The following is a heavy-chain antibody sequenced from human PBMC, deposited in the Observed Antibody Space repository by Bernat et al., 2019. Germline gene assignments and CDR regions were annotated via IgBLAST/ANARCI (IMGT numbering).Heavy chain of an antibody. CDR3: VQQLAHPNAFDI. CDR2: ISGSGGST. CDR1: GFTFSSYA. V-gene: IGHV3-23*04. D-gene: IGHD6-6*01. J-gene: IGHJ3*02. Sequence: EVQLVESGGGLVQPGGSLRLSCAASGFTFSSYAMSWVRQAPGKGLEWASAISGSGGSTYYADSVKGRFTISRDNSKNTLYLQMNSLRAEDTAVYYCVQQLAHPNAFDIWGQGTMVTVSS.